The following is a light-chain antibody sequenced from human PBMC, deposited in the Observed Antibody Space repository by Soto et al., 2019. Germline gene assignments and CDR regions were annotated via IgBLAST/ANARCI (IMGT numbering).Light chain of an antibody. CDR1: QSVWSSL. Sequence: ETVLTQSPGTLSLSPGERATLSCRASQSVWSSLLAWYQHKPGQTPRLLIYGASSRATGIPDRFSGSGSGPDFTLTRSSLAPEDSAVYYWQQYGSPWTFGQGTKVEIK. CDR3: QQYGSPWT. J-gene: IGKJ1*01. V-gene: IGKV3-20*01. CDR2: GAS.